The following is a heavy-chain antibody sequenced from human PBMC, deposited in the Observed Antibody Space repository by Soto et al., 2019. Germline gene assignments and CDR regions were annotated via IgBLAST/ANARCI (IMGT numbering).Heavy chain of an antibody. Sequence: QVQLVQSGAEVKKPGSSVKVSCKASGGTFSSYTISWVRQAPGQGLEWMGRIIPILGIANYAQKFQGRVTITADKSTSTVYMELSSLRSEDTAVYYCARMVMVRGEFDYWGQGTLVTVSS. CDR1: GGTFSSYT. D-gene: IGHD3-10*01. CDR3: ARMVMVRGEFDY. CDR2: IIPILGIA. V-gene: IGHV1-69*02. J-gene: IGHJ4*02.